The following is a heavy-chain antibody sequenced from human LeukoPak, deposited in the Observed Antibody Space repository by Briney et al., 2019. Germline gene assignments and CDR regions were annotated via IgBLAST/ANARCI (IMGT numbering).Heavy chain of an antibody. CDR1: GYTFTSYG. CDR2: ISAYNGNT. J-gene: IGHJ6*03. Sequence: ASVKVSCKASGYTFTSYGISWVRQAPGQGLEWMGWISAYNGNTNYAQKLQGRVTMTTDTSTSTAYMELRSLRSDDTAVYSCARTYSSSSIGYYYYMDVWGKGTTVTVSS. D-gene: IGHD6-13*01. CDR3: ARTYSSSSIGYYYYMDV. V-gene: IGHV1-18*01.